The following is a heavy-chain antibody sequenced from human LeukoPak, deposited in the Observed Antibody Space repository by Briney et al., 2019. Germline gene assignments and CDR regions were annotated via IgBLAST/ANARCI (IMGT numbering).Heavy chain of an antibody. CDR1: GFTFSSHV. CDR3: AKDLDDRN. D-gene: IGHD3-16*01. V-gene: IGHV3-23*01. CDR2: ISASGDTT. Sequence: GGSLRLSCAASGFTFSSHVMSWVRQAPGKGLEWVSDISASGDTTYYADSVKGRFTISRDNSKNTLYLQMNSLRAEDTAVYYCAKDLDDRNWGQGTLVTVSS. J-gene: IGHJ4*02.